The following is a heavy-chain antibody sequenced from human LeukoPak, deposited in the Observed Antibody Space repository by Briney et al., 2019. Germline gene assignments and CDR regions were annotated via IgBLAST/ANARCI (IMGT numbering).Heavy chain of an antibody. CDR2: IYYSGST. D-gene: IGHD2-2*01. J-gene: IGHJ1*01. CDR1: GGSISSYY. V-gene: IGHV4-59*01. Sequence: PSETLSLTCTVSGGSISSYYWSWIRQPPGKGLEWIGYIYYSGSTNYNPSLKSRVTISVDTSKNQFSLKLSSVTAADTAVYYCARGVRAKYFQHWGQGTLVTVSS. CDR3: ARGVRAKYFQH.